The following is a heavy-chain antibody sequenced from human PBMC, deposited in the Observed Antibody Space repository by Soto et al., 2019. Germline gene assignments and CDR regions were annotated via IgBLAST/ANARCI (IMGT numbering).Heavy chain of an antibody. V-gene: IGHV4-39*01. CDR3: AKTRGYYDFWSDEGSYGMDV. J-gene: IGHJ6*02. CDR1: GGSISSSSYY. CDR2: IYYSGST. D-gene: IGHD3-3*01. Sequence: SETLSLTCTVSGGSISSSSYYWGWIRQPPGKGLEWIGSIYYSGSTYYNPSLKSRVTISVDTSKNQFSLKLSSVTAADTAVYYCAKTRGYYDFWSDEGSYGMDVWGQGTTVTVSS.